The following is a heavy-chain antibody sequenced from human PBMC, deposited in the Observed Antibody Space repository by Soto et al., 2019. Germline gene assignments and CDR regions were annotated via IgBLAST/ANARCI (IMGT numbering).Heavy chain of an antibody. CDR2: IIPIFGTA. CDR1: GGTFSSYA. V-gene: IGHV1-69*01. J-gene: IGHJ6*02. Sequence: QVQLVQSGAEVKKPGSSVKVSCKASGGTFSSYAISWVRQAPGQGLEWMGGIIPIFGTANYAQKFQGRVTITADDSTSTAYMELSSLISEDTAVYYCARDQEEGGYCSGGSCLYYYYGMDVWGQGTTVTVSS. D-gene: IGHD2-15*01. CDR3: ARDQEEGGYCSGGSCLYYYYGMDV.